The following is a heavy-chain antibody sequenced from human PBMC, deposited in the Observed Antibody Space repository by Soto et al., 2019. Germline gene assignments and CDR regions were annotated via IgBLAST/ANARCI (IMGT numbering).Heavy chain of an antibody. V-gene: IGHV3-64*01. CDR1: GFAVGSCP. CDR2: ISSNGVNT. CDR3: ARPHSGWHGPFAY. Sequence: TLSCASCGFAVGSCPIHYVRQAPGKGLEYVSAISSNGVNTYSANSVKGRFTIPRDHSNNTLYLQMGSLRAEHMAVYYCARPHSGWHGPFAYWAQGTLVTVPS. J-gene: IGHJ4*02. D-gene: IGHD6-19*01.